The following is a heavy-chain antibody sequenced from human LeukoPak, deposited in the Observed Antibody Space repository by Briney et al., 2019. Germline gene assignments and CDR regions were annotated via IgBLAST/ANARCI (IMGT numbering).Heavy chain of an antibody. J-gene: IGHJ4*02. CDR1: GYTFTAYY. CDR3: ASGGSYWNVLSFLDY. D-gene: IGHD3-16*01. Sequence: ASVKVSCKASGYTFTAYYMHWVRQAPGQGLEWMGGIIPIFGTENYAQKFQGRVTITADKSTSTAYMELSSLRSEDTAVYYCASGGSYWNVLSFLDYWGKGTLVTVSS. CDR2: IIPIFGTE. V-gene: IGHV1-69*06.